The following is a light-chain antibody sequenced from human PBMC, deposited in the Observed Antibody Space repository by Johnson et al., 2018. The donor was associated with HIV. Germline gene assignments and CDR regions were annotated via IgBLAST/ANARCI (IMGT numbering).Light chain of an antibody. Sequence: QPVLTQPPSVSAAPGQKVTISCSGSSSNIGNNYVSWYQQLPGTAPKLLIYENNKRPLGIPDRFSGSKSGTSATLGITGLQTGDEADFYCGTWDTRLSAFVFGTGTKVTV. CDR1: SSNIGNNY. V-gene: IGLV1-51*02. J-gene: IGLJ1*01. CDR3: GTWDTRLSAFV. CDR2: ENN.